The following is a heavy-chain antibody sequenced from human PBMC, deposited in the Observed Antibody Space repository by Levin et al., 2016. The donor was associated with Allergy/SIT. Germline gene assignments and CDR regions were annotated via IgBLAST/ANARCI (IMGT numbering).Heavy chain of an antibody. CDR2: MRSTGAT. D-gene: IGHD6-13*01. CDR3: AKDRGGAAAGLGDV. Sequence: ASVKVSCKASGYTFTSYHMHWVRQAPGQGLEWVGIMRSTGATEFADKFNDRVTVTRDTSTGTVYMELTSLRAEDTAVYYCAKDRGGAAAGLGDVWGQGTTVTVSS. CDR1: GYTFTSYH. V-gene: IGHV1-46*01. J-gene: IGHJ6*02.